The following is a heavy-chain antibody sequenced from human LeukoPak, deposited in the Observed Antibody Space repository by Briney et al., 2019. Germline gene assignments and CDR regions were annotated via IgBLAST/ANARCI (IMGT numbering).Heavy chain of an antibody. D-gene: IGHD3-22*01. Sequence: PSEALSLTPAGYRGSLCGYYWSWIPQPPGKRLEWIGEINHSGSTNYNPSIKSRVTISVYTSNNQFSLKLSSVTAADTAVYCCAVTYYYDSSGPIPVDYWGQGTLVTVSS. CDR3: AVTYYYDSSGPIPVDY. CDR1: RGSLCGYY. J-gene: IGHJ4*02. CDR2: INHSGST. V-gene: IGHV4-34*01.